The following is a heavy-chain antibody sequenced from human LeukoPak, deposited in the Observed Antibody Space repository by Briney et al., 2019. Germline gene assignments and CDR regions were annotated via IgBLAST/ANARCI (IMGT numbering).Heavy chain of an antibody. V-gene: IGHV1-69*04. J-gene: IGHJ4*02. D-gene: IGHD3-22*01. CDR1: GGTFSSYA. CDR3: ARDFVPYYDSSGYPFDY. Sequence: ASVTVSCKASGGTFSSYAISWVRQAPGQGLEWMGRIIPIFGIANYAQKFQGRVTITADKSTSTAYMELSSLRSEDTAVYYCARDFVPYYDSSGYPFDYWGQGTLVTVSS. CDR2: IIPIFGIA.